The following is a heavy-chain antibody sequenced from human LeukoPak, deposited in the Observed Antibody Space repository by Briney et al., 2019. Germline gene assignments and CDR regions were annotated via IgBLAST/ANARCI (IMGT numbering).Heavy chain of an antibody. CDR2: IRYDGSKK. V-gene: IGHV3-30*02. Sequence: GGSLRLSCVASGFTFTNYGMHWVRQAPGKGLEWVAFIRYDGSKKYYGDSVKDRFTISRDNSKSTLYLQMNSLGAEDTAVYYCAKGGGYTAVWGKGTTVTVSS. CDR3: AKGGGYTAV. J-gene: IGHJ6*03. CDR1: GFTFTNYG. D-gene: IGHD3-16*01.